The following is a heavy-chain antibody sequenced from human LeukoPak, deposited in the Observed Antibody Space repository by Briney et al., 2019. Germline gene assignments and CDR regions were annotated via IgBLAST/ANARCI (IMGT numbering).Heavy chain of an antibody. CDR3: AKDLSSVTPYYFDY. J-gene: IGHJ4*02. V-gene: IGHV3-9*01. Sequence: GRSLRLSCAASGFTFDDYAMHWVRQAPGKGPEWVSGISWNSGNIGYADSVKGRFTISRDNAKNFLYLQMNSLRAEDTALYYCAKDLSSVTPYYFDYWGQGTLVTVSS. D-gene: IGHD4-11*01. CDR2: ISWNSGNI. CDR1: GFTFDDYA.